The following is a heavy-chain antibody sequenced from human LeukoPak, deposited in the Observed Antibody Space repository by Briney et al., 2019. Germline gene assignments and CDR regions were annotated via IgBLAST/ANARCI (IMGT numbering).Heavy chain of an antibody. CDR2: ISWDGGST. V-gene: IGHV3-43D*04. Sequence: AGGSLRLSCAASGFTFDDYAMHWVRQAPGKGLEWVSLISWDGGSTYYADSVKGRFTISRDNSKNSLYLQMNSLRAEDTALYYCAKDGLFGVVTPYYYYYMDVWGKGTTVTVSS. CDR3: AKDGLFGVVTPYYYYYMDV. CDR1: GFTFDDYA. D-gene: IGHD3-3*01. J-gene: IGHJ6*03.